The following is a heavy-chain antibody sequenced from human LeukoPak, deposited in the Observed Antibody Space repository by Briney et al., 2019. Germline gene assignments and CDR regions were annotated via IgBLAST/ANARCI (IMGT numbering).Heavy chain of an antibody. CDR2: ISGSGGST. V-gene: IGHV3-23*01. CDR1: GFTFSSYA. CDR3: ATFKIIVVVPAARHNWFDP. D-gene: IGHD2-2*01. Sequence: GGSLRLSCAASGFTFSSYAMSWVRQAPGKGLKWVSAISGSGGSTYYADSVKGRFTISRDNSKNTLYLQMNSLRAEDTAVYYCATFKIIVVVPAARHNWFDPWGQGTLVTVSS. J-gene: IGHJ5*02.